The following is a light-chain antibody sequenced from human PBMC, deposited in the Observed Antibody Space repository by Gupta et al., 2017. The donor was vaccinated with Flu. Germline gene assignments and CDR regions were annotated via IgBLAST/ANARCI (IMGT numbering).Light chain of an antibody. CDR3: NSETSNSNNWV. CDR2: DVS. V-gene: IGLV2-14*04. J-gene: IGLJ3*02. CDR1: SSDVVGCNY. Sequence: CNGTSSDVVGCNYLYCYHQNTATAPKLIIYDVSNRNSGVPNRFSGAKYGTTASITTTGLQAEEEADYYCNSETSNSNNWVFGGGTKLTVL.